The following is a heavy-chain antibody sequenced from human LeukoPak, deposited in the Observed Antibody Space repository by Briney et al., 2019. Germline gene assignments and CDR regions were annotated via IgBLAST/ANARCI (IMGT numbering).Heavy chain of an antibody. CDR2: INHSGST. V-gene: IGHV4-34*01. CDR1: GGSFSGYY. Sequence: SETLSLTCAVYGGSFSGYYWSWIRQPPGKGLEWIGEINHSGSTNYNPSLKSRVTISVDTSKNQFSLKLSSVTAADTAVYYCARVKVRELLHRYYYGMDVWGRGTTVTVSS. D-gene: IGHD3-10*01. J-gene: IGHJ6*02. CDR3: ARVKVRELLHRYYYGMDV.